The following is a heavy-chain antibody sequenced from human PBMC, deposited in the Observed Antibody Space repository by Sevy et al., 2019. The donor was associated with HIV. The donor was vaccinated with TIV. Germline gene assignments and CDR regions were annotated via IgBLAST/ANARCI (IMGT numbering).Heavy chain of an antibody. CDR2: IYYSGST. V-gene: IGHV4-39*01. Sequence: SETLSPTCTVSGGSISSSSYYWGWIRQPPGKGLEWIGSIYYSGSTYYNPSLKSRVTKSVDTSKNQFSLKLSSVTAADTAVYYCARQTYYETSGYPYYFDYWGQGTLVTVSS. D-gene: IGHD3-22*01. CDR1: GGSISSSSYY. CDR3: ARQTYYETSGYPYYFDY. J-gene: IGHJ4*02.